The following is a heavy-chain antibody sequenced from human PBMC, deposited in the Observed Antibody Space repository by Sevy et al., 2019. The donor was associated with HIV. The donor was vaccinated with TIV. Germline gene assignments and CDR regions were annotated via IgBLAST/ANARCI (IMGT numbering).Heavy chain of an antibody. V-gene: IGHV4-39*01. CDR2: IYYSGTT. Sequence: SETLSLTCSVSNSSISSSSYYWGWVRQPPGKALEWIGIIYYSGTTYYSPSHKSRVTISVDTSKNQFFLDLRSMTATDTAVYYCVRHSDSRRLSWLDTWSQGSLVTVSS. J-gene: IGHJ5*02. CDR3: VRHSDSRRLSWLDT. CDR1: NSSISSSSYY. D-gene: IGHD2-15*01.